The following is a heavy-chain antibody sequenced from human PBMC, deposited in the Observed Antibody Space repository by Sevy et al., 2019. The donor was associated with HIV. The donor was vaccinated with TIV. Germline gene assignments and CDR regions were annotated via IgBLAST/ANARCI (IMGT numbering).Heavy chain of an antibody. D-gene: IGHD3-10*01. CDR1: GGSISSGGYS. CDR2: IYHSGST. J-gene: IGHJ3*02. Sequence: SETLSLTCAVSGGSISSGGYSWSWIRQPPGKGLERIGYIYHSGSTYYNPSLKSRVTISVDRSQNQFSLKLSAVTAADTAVYYCARGLLGDAFDIWGQGTMVTVS. V-gene: IGHV4-30-2*01. CDR3: ARGLLGDAFDI.